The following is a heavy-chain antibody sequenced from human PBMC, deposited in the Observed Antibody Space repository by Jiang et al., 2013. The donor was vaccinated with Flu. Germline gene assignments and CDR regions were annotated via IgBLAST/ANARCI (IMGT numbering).Heavy chain of an antibody. CDR2: IYSSGNA. Sequence: PGLVKPSETLSLICTVSGGSITSYYWMWIRQAAGRDWSGFGRIYSSGNANYNPSLKSRVTMSVDTSKNQFSLNLTSVTAADTAVYYCARESYGDFHFDFWGQGTLVTVSS. CDR1: GGSITSYY. J-gene: IGHJ4*02. V-gene: IGHV4-4*07. CDR3: ARESYGDFHFDF. D-gene: IGHD4-17*01.